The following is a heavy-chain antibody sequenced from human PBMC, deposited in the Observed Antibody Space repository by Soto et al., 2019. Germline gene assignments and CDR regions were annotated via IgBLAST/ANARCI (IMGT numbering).Heavy chain of an antibody. J-gene: IGHJ3*01. V-gene: IGHV4-59*01. CDR2: MFYRGTA. D-gene: IGHD1-26*01. CDR3: AREKDRILGGYAFGY. Sequence: QVQLQESGPRLVKPSETLSLTCSVSGSSISPYYWSWIRQAPGKGLEWIGYMFYRGTAKYNPALESRVTISLDTSTKQVSLRLSSVTAADTAVYYYAREKDRILGGYAFGYWGPGTMVTVSS. CDR1: GSSISPYY.